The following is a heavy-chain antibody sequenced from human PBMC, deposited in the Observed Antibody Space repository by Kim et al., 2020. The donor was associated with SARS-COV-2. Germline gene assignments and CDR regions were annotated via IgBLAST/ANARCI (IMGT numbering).Heavy chain of an antibody. CDR1: GLTFTNAW. Sequence: GGSLRLSCDASGLTFTNAWMNWVRQAPGKGLEWVGRIKSKVDGETTEYAEPVKGRFTISRDDSKHTVYVQLSSLKSEDTAVYFCATETPSYYYGSGRRGGYFDYWGQGTLVTVSS. V-gene: IGHV3-15*01. J-gene: IGHJ4*02. CDR2: IKSKVDGETT. D-gene: IGHD3-10*01. CDR3: ATETPSYYYGSGRRGGYFDY.